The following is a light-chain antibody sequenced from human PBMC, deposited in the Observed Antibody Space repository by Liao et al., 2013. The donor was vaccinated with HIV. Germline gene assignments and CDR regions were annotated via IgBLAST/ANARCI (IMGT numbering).Light chain of an antibody. CDR1: NIGSKS. V-gene: IGLV3-21*01. CDR3: QAWDSSTRV. Sequence: SYELTQPPSVSVAPGKTARITCGGNNIGSKSVHWYQQKPGQAPVLVMYSDRDRPSGIPERFSGSNSGNTATLTISRVEAGDEADYYCQAWDSSTRVFGGGTKLTVL. CDR2: SDR. J-gene: IGLJ2*01.